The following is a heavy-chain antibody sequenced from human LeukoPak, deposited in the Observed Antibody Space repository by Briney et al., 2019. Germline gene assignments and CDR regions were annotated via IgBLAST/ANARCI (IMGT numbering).Heavy chain of an antibody. V-gene: IGHV3-21*01. CDR2: ISSSSSYI. J-gene: IGHJ6*02. D-gene: IGHD3-16*01. CDR1: GFTFSNAW. Sequence: GGSLRLSCAASGFTFSNAWMSWVRQAPGKGLEWVSSISSSSSYIYYADSVKGRFTISRDNAKNSLYLQMNSLRAEDTAVYYCASWDSIYVLFYGMDVWGQGTTVTVSS. CDR3: ASWDSIYVLFYGMDV.